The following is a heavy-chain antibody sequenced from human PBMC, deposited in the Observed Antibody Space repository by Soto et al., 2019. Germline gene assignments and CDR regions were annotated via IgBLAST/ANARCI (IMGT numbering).Heavy chain of an antibody. CDR3: ARSHDYGDFVNWFDP. Sequence: QVQLQESGPGLVKPSGTLSLTCAVSGGSISSSNWWSWVRQPPGKGLEWIGEIYHSGSTNYNPALKSRVTMSVDTSKNQFSLKLSSVTAADTAVYYCARSHDYGDFVNWFDPWGQGTLVTVSS. CDR2: IYHSGST. V-gene: IGHV4-4*02. J-gene: IGHJ5*02. D-gene: IGHD4-17*01. CDR1: GGSISSSNW.